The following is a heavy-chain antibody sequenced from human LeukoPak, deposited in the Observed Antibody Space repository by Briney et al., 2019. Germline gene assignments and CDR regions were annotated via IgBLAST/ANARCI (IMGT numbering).Heavy chain of an antibody. V-gene: IGHV1-18*01. D-gene: IGHD2/OR15-2a*01. CDR3: ARIRSNSWPPFPDH. CDR1: GYTFSTYS. CDR2: ISTYNGDT. Sequence: ASVTVSCKTSGYTFSTYSITWVRQAPGQGLEWMGWISTYNGDTKYAQRLQGRHTLTTDTSTGTAYMDLRSLRSDDTAVIYCARIRSNSWPPFPDHWGQGTLLIVSS. J-gene: IGHJ5*02.